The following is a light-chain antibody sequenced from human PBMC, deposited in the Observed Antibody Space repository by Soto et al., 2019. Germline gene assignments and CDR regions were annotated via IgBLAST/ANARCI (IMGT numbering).Light chain of an antibody. CDR3: QQYNNYPYT. V-gene: IGKV1-5*03. CDR2: KES. Sequence: DIPMTQSPSTLSSSVGDRVIITCRASQSINSWLSWYQQKPGKAPKLLIYKESTLESGVPSRFSGSASGTEFTLTISSLQPDDFATYYCQQYNNYPYTFGQGTELEIK. CDR1: QSINSW. J-gene: IGKJ2*01.